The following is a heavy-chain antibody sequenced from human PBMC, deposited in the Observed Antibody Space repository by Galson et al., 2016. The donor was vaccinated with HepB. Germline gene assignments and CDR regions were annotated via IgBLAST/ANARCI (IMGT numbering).Heavy chain of an antibody. CDR3: VRDGYCSSTSCPKTLYYYYYMDL. D-gene: IGHD2-2*03. Sequence: SLRLSCAASGFSFSGYTMSWFRQAPGQAPEWVSAISSTSTCTYYSDSVKGRFRVSRDNAKDSLYLQMNNLRAEDTAVYFCVRDGYCSSTSCPKTLYYYYYMDLWGNGTRVTVSS. CDR1: GFSFSGYT. CDR2: ISSTSTCT. J-gene: IGHJ6*03. V-gene: IGHV3-21*01.